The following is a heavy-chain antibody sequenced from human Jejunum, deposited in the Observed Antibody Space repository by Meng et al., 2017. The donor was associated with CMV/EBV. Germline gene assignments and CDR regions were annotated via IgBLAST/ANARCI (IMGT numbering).Heavy chain of an antibody. Sequence: ASGFTFSSYAMSWVRQAPGKGLEWVSGISDTGGSTYYADSVKGRFTISRDNSKDTLYLQMNTLRAEDTAVYYCAKHAGGSVYYRFDYWGQGTLVTVSS. J-gene: IGHJ4*02. CDR1: GFTFSSYA. V-gene: IGHV3-23*01. D-gene: IGHD3-22*01. CDR3: AKHAGGSVYYRFDY. CDR2: ISDTGGST.